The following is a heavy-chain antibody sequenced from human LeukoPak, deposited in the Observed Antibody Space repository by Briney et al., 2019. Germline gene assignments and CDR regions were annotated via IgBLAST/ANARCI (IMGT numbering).Heavy chain of an antibody. CDR2: GYYSGST. J-gene: IGHJ3*02. CDR1: GGSISYYY. CDR3: ATLTGGDDAFDI. D-gene: IGHD4-23*01. V-gene: IGHV4-59*01. Sequence: SETLSLTCTVSGGSISYYYWSWIRQPPGKGLQWIGYGYYSGSTNYNPSLKSRVTISVDTSKNQFSLKLNSVTPADTAVYYCATLTGGDDAFDIWGQGTMVTVSS.